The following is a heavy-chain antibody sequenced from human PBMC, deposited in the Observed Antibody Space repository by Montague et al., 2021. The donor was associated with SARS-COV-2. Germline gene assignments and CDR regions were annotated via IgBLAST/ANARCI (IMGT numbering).Heavy chain of an antibody. CDR2: IYSGGTT. J-gene: IGHJ3*02. V-gene: IGHV3-66*02. CDR3: AREGYSAYDYGGFDI. D-gene: IGHD5-12*01. CDR1: GFSVSNNY. Sequence: FRSLSLAASGFSVSNNYMSWVRQAPGKGLEWVSVIYSGGTTHYADSVKGRLTISRDNSKNTLYVQVDSLRPEDTAVYYCAREGYSAYDYGGFDIWGQGTMVIVSS.